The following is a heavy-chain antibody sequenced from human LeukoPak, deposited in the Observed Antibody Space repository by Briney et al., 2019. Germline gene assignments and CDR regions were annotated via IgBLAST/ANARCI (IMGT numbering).Heavy chain of an antibody. V-gene: IGHV4-59*08. D-gene: IGHD2-8*01. J-gene: IGHJ4*02. CDR1: GGSISSYY. Sequence: SETLSLTCIVSGGSISSYYWSWMRQPPGKGLEWIGYFYYTGSTNYNPPLKSRVTISVDTSKNQFSLRLSSVTAADTAVYYCARVANNGLYFFDYWGEGNLGTVSS. CDR2: FYYTGST. CDR3: ARVANNGLYFFDY.